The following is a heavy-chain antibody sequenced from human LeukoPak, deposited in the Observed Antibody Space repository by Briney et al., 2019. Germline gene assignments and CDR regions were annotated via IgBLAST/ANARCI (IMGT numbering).Heavy chain of an antibody. CDR2: INAGNGNT. CDR1: GYTLTSYA. J-gene: IGHJ6*02. Sequence: GASVKVSCKASGYTLTSYAMHWVRQAPGQRLEWMGWINAGNGNTKYSQKFQGRVTITRDTSASTAYMELSSLRSEDTAVYYCARSITIFGVDPYYYYYGMDVWGQGTTVTVSS. D-gene: IGHD3-3*01. CDR3: ARSITIFGVDPYYYYYGMDV. V-gene: IGHV1-3*01.